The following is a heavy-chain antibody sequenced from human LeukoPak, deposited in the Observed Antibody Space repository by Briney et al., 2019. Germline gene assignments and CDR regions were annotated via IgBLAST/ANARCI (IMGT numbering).Heavy chain of an antibody. CDR1: GYTFTSYG. Sequence: ASVKVSCKASGYTFTSYGISWVRQAPGQGLEWMGWISAYNGNTNYAQKLQGRVTMTTDTSTSTAYMELRSLRSDDTAVYYCARGAPTYYYDSSGYYYWGQGTLVTVSS. V-gene: IGHV1-18*01. CDR2: ISAYNGNT. J-gene: IGHJ4*02. D-gene: IGHD3-22*01. CDR3: ARGAPTYYYDSSGYYY.